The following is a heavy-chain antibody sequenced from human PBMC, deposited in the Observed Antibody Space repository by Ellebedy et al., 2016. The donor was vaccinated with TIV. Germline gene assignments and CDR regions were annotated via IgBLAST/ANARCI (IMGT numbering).Heavy chain of an antibody. D-gene: IGHD2/OR15-2a*01. J-gene: IGHJ4*02. CDR1: GFIVSTNH. CDR3: AKVRFPFGDKSERIYSFQY. Sequence: GESLKISCTASGFIVSTNHMSWVRQAPGKGLEWVGGYTNYADSVKGRFTISTHNSRNTLYLQMTNLRTEDTAVYYCAKVRFPFGDKSERIYSFQYWGQGTLVTVSS. CDR2: GYT. V-gene: IGHV3-53*04.